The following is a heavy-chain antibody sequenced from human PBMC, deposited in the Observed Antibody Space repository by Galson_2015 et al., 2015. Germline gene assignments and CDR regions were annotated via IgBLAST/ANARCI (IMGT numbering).Heavy chain of an antibody. V-gene: IGHV1-2*04. J-gene: IGHJ3*02. CDR3: ARDRGYCSSTSCYGAFDI. Sequence: SVKVSCKASGYTFTGYYMHWVRQAPGQGLEWMGWINPNSGGTNYAQKFQGWVTMTRDTSISTTYMELSRLRSDDTAVYYCARDRGYCSSTSCYGAFDIWGQGTMVTVSS. CDR1: GYTFTGYY. D-gene: IGHD2-2*01. CDR2: INPNSGGT.